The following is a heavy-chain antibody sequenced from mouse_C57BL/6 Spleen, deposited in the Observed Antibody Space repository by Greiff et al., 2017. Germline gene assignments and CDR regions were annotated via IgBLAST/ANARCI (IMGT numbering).Heavy chain of an antibody. CDR2: IDPSDSYT. V-gene: IGHV1-69*01. D-gene: IGHD2-5*01. CDR3: ARRGDSNYEAYYFDY. J-gene: IGHJ2*01. CDR1: GYTFTSYW. Sequence: QVQLQQPGAELVMPGASVKLSCKASGYTFTSYWMHWVKQRPGQGLEWIGEIDPSDSYTNYNQKFKGKSTLTVDKSSSTAYMQLSSLTSEDSAVYYCARRGDSNYEAYYFDYWGQGTTLTVSS.